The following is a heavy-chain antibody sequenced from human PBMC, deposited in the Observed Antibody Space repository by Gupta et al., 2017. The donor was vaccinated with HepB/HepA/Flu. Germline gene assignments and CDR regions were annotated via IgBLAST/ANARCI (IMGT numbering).Heavy chain of an antibody. V-gene: IGHV3-21*01. D-gene: IGHD3-3*01. CDR3: ARGPHYDFWSGYDAEYFQH. CDR1: GFTFSSYS. CDR2: ISSSSSYI. Sequence: EVQLVESGGGLVKPGGSLRLSCAASGFTFSSYSMNWVRQAPGKGLEWVSSISSSSSYIYYADSVKGRFTISRDNAKNSLYLQMNSLRAEDTAVYYCARGPHYDFWSGYDAEYFQHWGQGTLVTVSS. J-gene: IGHJ1*01.